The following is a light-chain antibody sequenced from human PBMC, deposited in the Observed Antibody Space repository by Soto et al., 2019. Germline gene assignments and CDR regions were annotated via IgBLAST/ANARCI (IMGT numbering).Light chain of an antibody. J-gene: IGKJ3*01. Sequence: DIQMTQSPYSLSAAVGDRVTIACRASQNINTYLNWYQQKPGKAPKLLMFDAASLQSGVPSRFSGSGSRTDFTLTITSLQPDDVATYYCQQTSSAPFTVGPGTKVDIK. V-gene: IGKV1-39*01. CDR1: QNINTY. CDR3: QQTSSAPFT. CDR2: DAA.